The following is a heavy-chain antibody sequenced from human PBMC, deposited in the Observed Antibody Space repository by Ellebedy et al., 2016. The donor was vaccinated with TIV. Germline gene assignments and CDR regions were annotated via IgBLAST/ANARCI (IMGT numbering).Heavy chain of an antibody. CDR1: GYTFTNYC. CDR2: INPSGVST. CDR3: ARGSAEGRAFDY. V-gene: IGHV1-46*01. D-gene: IGHD3-10*01. Sequence: AASVKVSCKASGYTFTNYCLHWVRQAPGQGLEWMGIINPSGVSTTSAQKFQGRVTMTRDTSTSTVYMELSSLKSEDTAVYYCARGSAEGRAFDYWGQGTLVTVSS. J-gene: IGHJ4*02.